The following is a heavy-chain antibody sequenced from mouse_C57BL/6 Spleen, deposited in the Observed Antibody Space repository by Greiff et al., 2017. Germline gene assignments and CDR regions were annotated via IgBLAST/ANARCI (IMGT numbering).Heavy chain of an antibody. Sequence: QVQLQQSGAELVKPGASVKMSCKASGYTFTSYWITWVKQRPGQGLEWIGDIYPGSGSTNYNEKFKSKATLTVDTSSSTAYMQLSSLTSEDSAVYYCARSHYYGSSEGAPAYWGQGTLVTVAA. D-gene: IGHD1-1*01. J-gene: IGHJ3*01. CDR1: GYTFTSYW. CDR2: IYPGSGST. CDR3: ARSHYYGSSEGAPAY. V-gene: IGHV1-55*01.